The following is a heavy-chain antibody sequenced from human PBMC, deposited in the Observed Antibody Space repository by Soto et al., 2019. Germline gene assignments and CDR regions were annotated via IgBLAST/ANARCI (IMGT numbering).Heavy chain of an antibody. CDR3: AKDVVVGATTGLGDYYYYYGMDV. D-gene: IGHD1-26*01. J-gene: IGHJ6*02. Sequence: QVQLVESGGGVVQPGTSLRLSCAASGFSFSSFGMHWVRQAPGKGLEWVAALSFDGIVKHYADSVQGRFTISRDNSKNTLYLQMNSLRAEDTAVYYCAKDVVVGATTGLGDYYYYYGMDVWGQGTTVTVSS. CDR1: GFSFSSFG. CDR2: LSFDGIVK. V-gene: IGHV3-30*18.